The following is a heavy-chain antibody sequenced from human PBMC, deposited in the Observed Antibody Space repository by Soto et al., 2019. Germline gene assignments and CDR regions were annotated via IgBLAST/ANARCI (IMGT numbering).Heavy chain of an antibody. J-gene: IGHJ3*02. CDR1: GFTFSSYG. Sequence: QVQLVESGGGVVQPGRSLGLSCAASGFTFSSYGMHWVRQAPGKGLEWVAVISYDGSNKYYADSVKGRFTISRDNSKNTLYLQMNSLRAEDTAVYYCAKAYGDYGSSFDTWGQETMVTVSS. D-gene: IGHD4-17*01. CDR3: AKAYGDYGSSFDT. V-gene: IGHV3-30*18. CDR2: ISYDGSNK.